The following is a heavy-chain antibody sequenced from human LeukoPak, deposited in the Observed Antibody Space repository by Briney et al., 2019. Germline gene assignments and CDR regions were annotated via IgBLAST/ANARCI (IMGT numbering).Heavy chain of an antibody. V-gene: IGHV4-34*01. CDR1: GMSFSGYY. CDR2: INHSGST. J-gene: IGHJ4*02. D-gene: IGHD2-15*01. Sequence: SETLSLTCAVYGMSFSGYYWSWIRQPPGKGLEWIGEINHSGSTKYNPSLKGRVTISVDTSKNQFSLKLRSVTAAGTAVYYCARGLPKLVVVAATRLGPFDYWGQGTLVTVSS. CDR3: ARGLPKLVVVAATRLGPFDY.